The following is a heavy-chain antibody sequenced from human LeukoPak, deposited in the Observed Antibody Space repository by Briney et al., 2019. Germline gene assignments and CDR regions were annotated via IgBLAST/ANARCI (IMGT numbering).Heavy chain of an antibody. CDR2: IRSKAYGGTT. CDR1: GFTFGDYA. D-gene: IGHD3-10*01. CDR3: TRNYYGSGSYPY. V-gene: IGHV3-49*04. J-gene: IGHJ4*02. Sequence: PGGSLRLSCTASGFTFGDYAMSWVRQAPGKGLEWVGFIRSKAYGGTTEYAASVKGRFTISRDDSKSIAYLQMNSLKTEDTAVYYCTRNYYGSGSYPYWGQGTLVTVSS.